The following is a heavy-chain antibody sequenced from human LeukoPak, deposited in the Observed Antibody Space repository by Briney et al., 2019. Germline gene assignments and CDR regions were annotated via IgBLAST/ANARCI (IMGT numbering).Heavy chain of an antibody. CDR1: GYQFRSYW. V-gene: IGHV5-51*01. D-gene: IGHD2-2*01. CDR2: VYPDDSDT. J-gene: IGHJ4*02. Sequence: GESLKISCKGSGYQFRSYWIAWVRQMPGKGLEWMGIVYPDDSDTRYSPSFQGQVTISADKSITTAYLQWSSLQASDTAMYYCARRGKISPAVSSRWDLDYWGQGTLATVPS. CDR3: ARRGKISPAVSSRWDLDY.